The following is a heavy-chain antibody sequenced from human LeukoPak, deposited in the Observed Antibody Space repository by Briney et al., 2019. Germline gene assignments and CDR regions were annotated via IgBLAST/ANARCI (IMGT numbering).Heavy chain of an antibody. J-gene: IGHJ4*02. D-gene: IGHD6-13*01. CDR3: ARSKGIAATIDY. V-gene: IGHV3-33*01. CDR1: GFTFSNHG. Sequence: PGGSLRLSCAASGFTFSNHGMHWVRQAPGKGLEWVALIWYDGSNKEYAESVKGRFTISRDNSKNTLYLQMNSLRDEDTAVYYCARSKGIAATIDYWGQGTLVTVSS. CDR2: IWYDGSNK.